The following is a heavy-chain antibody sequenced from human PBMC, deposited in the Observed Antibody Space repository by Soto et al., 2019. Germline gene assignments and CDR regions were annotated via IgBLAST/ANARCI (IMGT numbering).Heavy chain of an antibody. CDR3: ARGVTGTTGYYYYYMDV. CDR2: IWYDGSNK. Sequence: GGSLRLSCAASGFTFSSYGMHWVRQAPGKGLEWVAVIWYDGSNKYYADSVKGRFTISRDNSKNTLYLQMNSLRAEDTAVYYCARGVTGTTGYYYYYMDVWGKGTTVTVSS. CDR1: GFTFSSYG. V-gene: IGHV3-33*01. D-gene: IGHD1-7*01. J-gene: IGHJ6*03.